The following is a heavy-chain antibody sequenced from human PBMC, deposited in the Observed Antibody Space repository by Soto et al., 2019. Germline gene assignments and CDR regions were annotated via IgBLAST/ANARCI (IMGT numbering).Heavy chain of an antibody. J-gene: IGHJ6*03. CDR2: INHSGST. CDR3: ARGLGIVATIRPHYYYYMDV. CDR1: GGSFSGYY. D-gene: IGHD5-12*01. V-gene: IGHV4-34*01. Sequence: LSLTCAVYGGSFSGYYWSWIRQPPGKGLEWIGEINHSGSTNYNPSLKSRVTISVDTSKNQFSLKLSSVTAADTAVYYCARGLGIVATIRPHYYYYMDVWGKGTTVTVSS.